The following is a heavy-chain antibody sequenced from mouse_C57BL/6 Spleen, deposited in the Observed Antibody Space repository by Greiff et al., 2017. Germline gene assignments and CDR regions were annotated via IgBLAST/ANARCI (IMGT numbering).Heavy chain of an antibody. Sequence: QVQLKESGPELVKPGASVKISCKASGYSFTSYYIHWVKQRPGQGLEWIGWIYPGSGNTKYNEKFKGKATLTADTSSSTAYMQLSSLTSEDSAVYYCARIFYYAMDYWGQGTSVTVSS. CDR2: IYPGSGNT. CDR3: ARIFYYAMDY. CDR1: GYSFTSYY. V-gene: IGHV1-66*01. J-gene: IGHJ4*01.